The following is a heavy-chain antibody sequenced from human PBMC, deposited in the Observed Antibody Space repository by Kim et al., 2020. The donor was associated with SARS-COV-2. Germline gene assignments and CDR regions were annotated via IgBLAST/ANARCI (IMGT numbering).Heavy chain of an antibody. CDR1: GGSFSGYY. CDR3: ARLRVTTVYDYYYGMDV. D-gene: IGHD4-17*01. CDR2: INHSGST. Sequence: SETLSLTCAVYGGSFSGYYWSWIRQPPGKGLEWIGEINHSGSTNYNPSLKSRVTISVDTSKNQFSLKLSSMTAADTAVYYCARLRVTTVYDYYYGMDVWGQGTTVTVSS. J-gene: IGHJ6*02. V-gene: IGHV4-34*01.